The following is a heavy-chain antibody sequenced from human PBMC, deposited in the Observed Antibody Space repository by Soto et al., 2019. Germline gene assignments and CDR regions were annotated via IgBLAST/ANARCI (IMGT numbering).Heavy chain of an antibody. CDR2: ISAYNGNT. CDR1: GYTFTSYG. D-gene: IGHD4-17*01. V-gene: IGHV1-18*01. CDR3: ARERAGYGDYPVGWFDP. J-gene: IGHJ5*02. Sequence: ASVKVSCKASGYTFTSYGISWVRQDPGQGLEWMGWISAYNGNTNYAQKLQGRVTMTTDTSTSTAYMELRSLRSDDTAVYYCARERAGYGDYPVGWFDPWGQGTLVTVSS.